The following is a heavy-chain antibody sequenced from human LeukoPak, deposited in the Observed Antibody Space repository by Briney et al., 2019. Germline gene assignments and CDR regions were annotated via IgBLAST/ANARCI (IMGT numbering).Heavy chain of an antibody. CDR1: GFTFSNYA. CDR2: ISGSGDNT. V-gene: IGHV3-23*01. CDR3: ARDIYPSVTPYYYYGMDV. Sequence: GGSLRLSYAASGFTFSNYAMSWVRQAPGKGLEWVSAISGSGDNTYYADSVKGRFTMSRDNSKNTLYLQMNSLRAEDTAVYYCARDIYPSVTPYYYYGMDVWGQGTTVTVSS. D-gene: IGHD2-21*02. J-gene: IGHJ6*02.